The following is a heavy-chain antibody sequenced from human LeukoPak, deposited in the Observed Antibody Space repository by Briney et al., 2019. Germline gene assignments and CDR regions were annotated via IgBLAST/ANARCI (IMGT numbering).Heavy chain of an antibody. Sequence: PGGSLRLSSGASGFSFSDYWMTWVRQAPGKGLEWVANINQDGSEEYYVASVKGRFTISRDNAKNSLYLQMTSLRAEDTAVYYCARDGSKSCSGGSCYLNWFDPWGQGTLVTVSS. D-gene: IGHD2-15*01. CDR1: GFSFSDYW. V-gene: IGHV3-7*01. CDR2: INQDGSEE. CDR3: ARDGSKSCSGGSCYLNWFDP. J-gene: IGHJ5*02.